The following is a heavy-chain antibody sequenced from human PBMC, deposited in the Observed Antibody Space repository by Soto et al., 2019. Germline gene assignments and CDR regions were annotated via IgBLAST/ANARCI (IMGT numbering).Heavy chain of an antibody. D-gene: IGHD3-22*01. Sequence: SVKVSCKASGCTFSSYAISWVRQAPGQGLEWMGGIIPIFGTANYAQKFQGRVTITADESTSTAYMELSSLRSEDTAVYYCARNPFHYDSSGYYYYYFDYWGQGTLVTVSS. V-gene: IGHV1-69*13. J-gene: IGHJ4*02. CDR1: GCTFSSYA. CDR3: ARNPFHYDSSGYYYYYFDY. CDR2: IIPIFGTA.